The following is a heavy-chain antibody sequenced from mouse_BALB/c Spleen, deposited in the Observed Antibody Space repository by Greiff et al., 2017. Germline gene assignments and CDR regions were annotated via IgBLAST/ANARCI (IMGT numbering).Heavy chain of an antibody. V-gene: IGHV5-17*02. CDR3: ARSEAMDY. CDR2: ISSGSSTI. Sequence: EVKLVESGGGLVQPGGSRKLSCAASGFTFSSFGMHWVRQAPEKGLEWVAYISSGSSTIYYADTVKGRFTISRDNPKNTLFLQITSLRSEDTAMYYCARSEAMDYWGQGTSVTGSS. J-gene: IGHJ4*01. CDR1: GFTFSSFG.